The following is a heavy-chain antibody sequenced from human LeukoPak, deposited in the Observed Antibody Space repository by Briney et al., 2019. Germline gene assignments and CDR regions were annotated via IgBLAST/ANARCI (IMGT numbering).Heavy chain of an antibody. Sequence: SETLSLTCTVSGGSISSSRYYWGWIRQPPGKGLEWIGSIYYSGSTYYNPSLKSRVTISVDTSKNQFSLKLSSVTAADTAVYYCARRRGTGTPEDYWGQGTLVTVSS. CDR1: GGSISSSRYY. V-gene: IGHV4-39*01. CDR3: ARRRGTGTPEDY. CDR2: IYYSGST. D-gene: IGHD1-1*01. J-gene: IGHJ4*02.